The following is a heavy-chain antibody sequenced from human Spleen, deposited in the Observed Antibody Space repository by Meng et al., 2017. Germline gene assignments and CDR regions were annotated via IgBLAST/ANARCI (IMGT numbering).Heavy chain of an antibody. V-gene: IGHV4-34*01. J-gene: IGHJ4*02. CDR2: INHSGST. D-gene: IGHD6-13*01. CDR1: GGSFSGYY. Sequence: SETLSLTCAVYGGSFSGYYWSWIRQPPGKGLEWIGEINHSGSTNYNPSLESRATISVDTSQNNLSLKLSSVTAADTAVYYCAKVGPYSTNFNWGQGTLVTVSS. CDR3: AKVGPYSTNFN.